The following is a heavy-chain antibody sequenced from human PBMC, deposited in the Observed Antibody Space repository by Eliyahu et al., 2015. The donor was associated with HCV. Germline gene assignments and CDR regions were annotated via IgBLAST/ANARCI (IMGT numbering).Heavy chain of an antibody. J-gene: IGHJ4*02. Sequence: QVQLVQSGAEVKKPGSSVKVSCKASXGTFXSYAISWVRQAPGQGXEWMGGIIPIXGTANYAQKFQGRVTITADESTSTAYMELSSLRSEDTAVYYCARDSLGDFGVVRYFDYWGQGTLVTVSS. CDR2: IIPIXGTA. CDR1: XGTFXSYA. V-gene: IGHV1-69*01. D-gene: IGHD3-3*01. CDR3: ARDSLGDFGVVRYFDY.